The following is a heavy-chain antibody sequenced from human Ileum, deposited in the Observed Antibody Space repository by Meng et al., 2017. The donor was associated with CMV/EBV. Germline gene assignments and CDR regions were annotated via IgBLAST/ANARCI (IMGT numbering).Heavy chain of an antibody. D-gene: IGHD3-16*01. CDR2: VHHSGSA. V-gene: IGHV4-39*07. J-gene: IGHJ5*02. Sequence: SKTLSLTCSVSGDSIVNTHYFWDWVRQSPGKGLEWIGSVHHSGSARYRPSLESRVTISVDTTQNKFYLQLKSVTAADTAMYYCAREEKTMIAHATGLGYFRIDPWGQGTQVTVSS. CDR3: AREEKTMIAHATGLGYFRIDP. CDR1: GDSIVNTHYF.